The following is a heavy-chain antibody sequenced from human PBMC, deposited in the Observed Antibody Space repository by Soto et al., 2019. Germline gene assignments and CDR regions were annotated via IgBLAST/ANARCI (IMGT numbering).Heavy chain of an antibody. CDR1: GYSFTRYW. D-gene: IGHD6-13*01. Sequence: PGESLKISCIASGYSFTRYWIGWVRPVPGKGLEWMGIIYPGDSDTRYSPSFQGQVTISADKSISTAYLQWSSLKASDTAMYYCARLVSIAAAGPYFDYWGQGTLVTVSS. CDR2: IYPGDSDT. CDR3: ARLVSIAAAGPYFDY. V-gene: IGHV5-51*01. J-gene: IGHJ4*02.